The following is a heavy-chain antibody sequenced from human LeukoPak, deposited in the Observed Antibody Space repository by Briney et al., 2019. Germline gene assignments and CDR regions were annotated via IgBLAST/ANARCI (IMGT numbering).Heavy chain of an antibody. Sequence: GASVKVSCKASGGTFSSYAISWVRQAPGQGLEWMGRIIPILGIANYAQKFQGRVTITADKSTSTAYMELSSLRSEDTAVYYCASCSTSCYHDYYYYYYMDVWGKGTTVTVSS. D-gene: IGHD2-2*01. J-gene: IGHJ6*03. CDR1: GGTFSSYA. CDR2: IIPILGIA. CDR3: ASCSTSCYHDYYYYYYMDV. V-gene: IGHV1-69*04.